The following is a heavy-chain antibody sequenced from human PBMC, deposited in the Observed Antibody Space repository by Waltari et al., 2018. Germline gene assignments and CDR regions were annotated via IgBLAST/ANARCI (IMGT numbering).Heavy chain of an antibody. Sequence: QVQLVESGGGVFQPGRSLSLSCAASGFTFSSYGMPWVRQAPGKGLEWVAVIWYDGSNKYYADSVKGRFTISRDNSKNTLYLQMNSLRAEDTAVYYCARDCRAYYDFWDCFDYWGQGTLVTVSS. J-gene: IGHJ4*02. D-gene: IGHD3-3*01. V-gene: IGHV3-33*01. CDR1: GFTFSSYG. CDR2: IWYDGSNK. CDR3: ARDCRAYYDFWDCFDY.